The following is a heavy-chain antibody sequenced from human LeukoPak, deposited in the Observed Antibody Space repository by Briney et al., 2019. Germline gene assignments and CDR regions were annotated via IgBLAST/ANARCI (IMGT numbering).Heavy chain of an antibody. CDR1: GGSISSNNYY. D-gene: IGHD3-22*01. CDR2: IYHSGST. Sequence: PSETLSLTCTVSGGSISSNNYYWGWIRQPPGKGLEWIGYIYHSGSTYYNPSLKSRVTISVDTSKNQFSLKLSSVTAADTAVYYCARGGYYYDSRTPWYFDYWGQGTLVTVSS. J-gene: IGHJ4*02. V-gene: IGHV4-31*03. CDR3: ARGGYYYDSRTPWYFDY.